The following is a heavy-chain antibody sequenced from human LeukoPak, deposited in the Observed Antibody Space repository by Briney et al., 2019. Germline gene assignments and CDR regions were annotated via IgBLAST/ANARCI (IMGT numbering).Heavy chain of an antibody. CDR2: IYYSGST. Sequence: SETLSLTCTVPGGSISSHYWSWIRQPPGKGLEWIGYIYYSGSTNYNPSLKSRVTISVDTSKNQFSLKLSSVTAADTAVYYCARVRVGYYYYYMDVWGKGTTVTVSS. J-gene: IGHJ6*03. CDR3: ARVRVGYYYYYMDV. CDR1: GGSISSHY. V-gene: IGHV4-59*11.